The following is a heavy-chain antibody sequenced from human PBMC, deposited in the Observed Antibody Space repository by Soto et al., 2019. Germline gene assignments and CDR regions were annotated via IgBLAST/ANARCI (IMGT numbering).Heavy chain of an antibody. CDR3: AKDRSGYSGYDLTGYFDV. V-gene: IGHV3-30*18. Sequence: PGGSLRLSCAASGFTFSSYGMHWVRQAPGKGLEWVAVISYDGSNKYYADSVKGRFTISRDNSKNTLYLQMNSLRAEDTAVYYCAKDRSGYSGYDLTGYFDVWGQGILVTVSS. D-gene: IGHD5-12*01. CDR2: ISYDGSNK. CDR1: GFTFSSYG. J-gene: IGHJ4*02.